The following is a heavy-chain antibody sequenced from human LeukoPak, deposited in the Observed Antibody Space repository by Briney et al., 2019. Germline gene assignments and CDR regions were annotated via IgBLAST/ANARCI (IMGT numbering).Heavy chain of an antibody. V-gene: IGHV4-34*01. D-gene: IGHD3-9*01. CDR2: INHSGST. CDR3: ARNSNMNYDILTGLYYYYGMDV. J-gene: IGHJ6*02. Sequence: SETLSLTCAVYGGSFSGYYWSWIRQPPGKGLEWIGEINHSGSTNYNPSLKSRVTISVDTSKNQFSLKLSSVTAADTVVYYCARNSNMNYDILTGLYYYYGMDVWGQGTTVTVSS. CDR1: GGSFSGYY.